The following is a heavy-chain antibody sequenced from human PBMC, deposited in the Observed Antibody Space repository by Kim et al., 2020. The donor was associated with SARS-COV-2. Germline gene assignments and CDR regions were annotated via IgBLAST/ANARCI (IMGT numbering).Heavy chain of an antibody. J-gene: IGHJ5*01. CDR2: MNPASGST. CDR1: GFILRDYY. D-gene: IGHD3-3*01. V-gene: IGHV1-46*01. Sequence: ASVKVSCKASGFILRDYYIHWVRQAPGQGLEWMGIMNPASGSTNYAEKFQGRVTMTSDTSMSTVYMELSSLRSEDTAVYYCARDAEMFLEWQRNWLAFWGQGTLGSVSS. CDR3: ARDAEMFLEWQRNWLAF.